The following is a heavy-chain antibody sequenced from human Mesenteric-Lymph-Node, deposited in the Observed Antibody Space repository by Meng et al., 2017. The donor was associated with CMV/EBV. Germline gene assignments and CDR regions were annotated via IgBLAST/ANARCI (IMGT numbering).Heavy chain of an antibody. Sequence: GGSLRLSCAASGFRFSDYYMSWIRQAPGKGLEWVSYISSSGSTIYYADSVKGRFTISRDNAKNSLYLQMNSLRAEDTAVYYCARDSDRFVVVPAAILGYWGQGTLVTVSS. J-gene: IGHJ4*02. CDR3: ARDSDRFVVVPAAILGY. CDR1: GFRFSDYY. CDR2: ISSSGSTI. D-gene: IGHD2-2*01. V-gene: IGHV3-11*01.